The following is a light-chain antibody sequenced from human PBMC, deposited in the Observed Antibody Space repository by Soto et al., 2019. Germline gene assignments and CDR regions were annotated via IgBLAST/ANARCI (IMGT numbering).Light chain of an antibody. CDR2: TNN. CDR1: SSNIGRNT. J-gene: IGLJ2*01. V-gene: IGLV1-44*01. CDR3: AAWDDSLNGAV. Sequence: QSVLTQPPSASGTPGQRVTISCSGSSSNIGRNTVNWYQQLPGTAPKLLIYTNNHRPSGVPDRFSGSKSGTSASLAISELQSEDEADYYCAAWDDSLNGAVFGGGTKLTVL.